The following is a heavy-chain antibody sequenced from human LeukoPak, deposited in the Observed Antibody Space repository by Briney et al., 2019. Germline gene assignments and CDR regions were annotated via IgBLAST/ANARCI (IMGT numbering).Heavy chain of an antibody. Sequence: ASVKVSCKASGYTFTSYYMHWVRQAPGQGLEWMGGIIPIFGTANYAQKFQGRVTITADESTSTAYMELSSLRSEDTAVYYCAGGLEWELTAGAFDIWGQGTMVTVSS. CDR3: AGGLEWELTAGAFDI. V-gene: IGHV1-69*13. J-gene: IGHJ3*02. CDR2: IIPIFGTA. CDR1: GYTFTSYY. D-gene: IGHD1-26*01.